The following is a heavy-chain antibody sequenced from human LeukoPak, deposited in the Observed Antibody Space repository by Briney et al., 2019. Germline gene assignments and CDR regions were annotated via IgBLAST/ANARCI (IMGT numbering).Heavy chain of an antibody. CDR2: ISYDGSNK. D-gene: IGHD5-24*01. CDR1: GFTFSSYA. V-gene: IGHV3-30*01. J-gene: IGHJ4*02. Sequence: PGRSLRLSCAASGFTFSSYAMHGVRQAPGKGLEWVAVISYDGSNKYYADSVKGRFTISRDNSKNTLYLQMNSLRAEDTAVYYCARDEDGYNSYWGQGTLVTVSS. CDR3: ARDEDGYNSY.